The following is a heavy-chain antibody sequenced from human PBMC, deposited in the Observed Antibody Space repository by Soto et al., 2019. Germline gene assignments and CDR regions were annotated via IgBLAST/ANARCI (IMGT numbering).Heavy chain of an antibody. D-gene: IGHD5-18*01. CDR1: GFTFSSYA. J-gene: IGHJ4*02. V-gene: IGHV3-23*01. Sequence: GGSLRLSCAASGFTFSSYAMSWVRQAPGKGLEWVSAISGSGGSTYYADSVKGRFTISRDNSKNTLYLQMNSLRAEDTAVYYCATALYSYGAIFDYWGQGTLVTVSS. CDR3: ATALYSYGAIFDY. CDR2: ISGSGGST.